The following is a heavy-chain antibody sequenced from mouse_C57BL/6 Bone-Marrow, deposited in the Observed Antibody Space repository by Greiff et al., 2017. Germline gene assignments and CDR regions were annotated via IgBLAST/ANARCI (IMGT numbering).Heavy chain of an antibody. CDR1: GYTFTGYW. D-gene: IGHD1-1*01. CDR2: ILPGSGST. CDR3: ARYQKLYGSSPCYFDY. Sequence: QVQLKESGAELMKPGASVKLSCKATGYTFTGYWIEWVKQRPGHGLEWIGEILPGSGSTNYNEKFKGKATFTADTSSNTAYMQLSSLTTEDSAIYYCARYQKLYGSSPCYFDYWGQGTTLTVSS. V-gene: IGHV1-9*01. J-gene: IGHJ2*01.